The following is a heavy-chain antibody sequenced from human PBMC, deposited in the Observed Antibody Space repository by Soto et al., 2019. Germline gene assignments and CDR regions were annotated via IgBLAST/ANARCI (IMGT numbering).Heavy chain of an antibody. CDR1: GGSISGSY. J-gene: IGHJ4*02. V-gene: IGHV4-59*01. CDR2: VYYTGST. Sequence: LEALSLTCSVSGGSISGSYWSWIRQSPGKGLEWLGYVYYTGSTNYSPSLRSRVSISVDTSKNEFSLRLSSVTAADTAVYFCARSVAVPGAHIDYWGQGTQVTVFS. D-gene: IGHD6-19*01. CDR3: ARSVAVPGAHIDY.